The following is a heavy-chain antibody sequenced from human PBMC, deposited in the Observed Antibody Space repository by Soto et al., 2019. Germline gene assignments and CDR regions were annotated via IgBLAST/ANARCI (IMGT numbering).Heavy chain of an antibody. CDR2: IFSNDEK. Sequence: QVTLKESGPVLVNPTETLTLTCTVSGFSLSNARMGVSWIRQPPGKALEWLAHIFSNDEKSYSTSLKSRLTISKDTSKSQVVLTMTNMDPVDTATYYCARLPEVAVAGLIDYFDYWGQGTLVTVSS. D-gene: IGHD6-19*01. CDR1: GFSLSNARMG. CDR3: ARLPEVAVAGLIDYFDY. J-gene: IGHJ4*02. V-gene: IGHV2-26*01.